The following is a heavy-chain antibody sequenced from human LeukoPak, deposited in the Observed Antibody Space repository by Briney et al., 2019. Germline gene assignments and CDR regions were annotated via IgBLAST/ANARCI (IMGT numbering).Heavy chain of an antibody. CDR1: GFTFSSYA. D-gene: IGHD1-26*01. CDR3: TTDLKESGSDTTTGFQY. J-gene: IGHJ4*02. Sequence: GGSLRLSCAASGFTFSSYAMNWVRQAPGKGLEWVSAICSNDNNTYYANSVKGRFTISRDNSKNTLSLQLNSLRAEDTAVYYCTTDLKESGSDTTTGFQYWGQGTLVTVSS. CDR2: ICSNDNNT. V-gene: IGHV3-23*01.